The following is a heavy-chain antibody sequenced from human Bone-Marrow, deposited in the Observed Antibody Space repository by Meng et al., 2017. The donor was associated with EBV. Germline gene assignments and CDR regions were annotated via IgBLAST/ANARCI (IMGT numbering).Heavy chain of an antibody. D-gene: IGHD2-21*02. V-gene: IGHV1-2*06. J-gene: IGHJ4*02. Sequence: QVRLGQSGAEVKKPGASVKVSCKASGYMFTDYYMHWVRQAPGQGLAWMGRINPSSGGTDYAQKFQGRVTMTRDTSISTAYMELTSLRSDDTAIYYCARSIFSNDFFNWGQGTLVTVSS. CDR3: ARSIFSNDFFN. CDR2: INPSSGGT. CDR1: GYMFTDYY.